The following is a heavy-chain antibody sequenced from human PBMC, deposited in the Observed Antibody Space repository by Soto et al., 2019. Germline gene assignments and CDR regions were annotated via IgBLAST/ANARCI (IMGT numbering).Heavy chain of an antibody. CDR1: GFTFSNYA. CDR3: ARDHDYGIYYYYGMGV. D-gene: IGHD4-17*01. Sequence: QVQLEESGGGVVQPGRSLRLSCAASGFTFSNYAMHWVRQAPDKGLEWVAVISYDGNKKYYADSVKGRFTISRDNSKNTLYLQMNSLRTEDTAVYYCARDHDYGIYYYYGMGVWGQGSTVTVSS. J-gene: IGHJ6*02. CDR2: ISYDGNKK. V-gene: IGHV3-30-3*01.